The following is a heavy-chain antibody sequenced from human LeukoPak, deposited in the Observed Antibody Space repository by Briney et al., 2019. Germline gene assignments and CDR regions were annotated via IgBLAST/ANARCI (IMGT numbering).Heavy chain of an antibody. CDR2: INHSGST. CDR1: GGSFSGYY. V-gene: IGHV4-34*01. Sequence: SETLSLTCAVYGGSFSGYYWSWIRQPPGKGLEWIGEINHSGSTNYNPSLKSRVTISVDTSKNQFSLKLSSVTAADTAVYYCARLGIVVVPAAQTWFDPWGRGTLVTVSS. CDR3: ARLGIVVVPAAQTWFDP. D-gene: IGHD2-2*01. J-gene: IGHJ5*02.